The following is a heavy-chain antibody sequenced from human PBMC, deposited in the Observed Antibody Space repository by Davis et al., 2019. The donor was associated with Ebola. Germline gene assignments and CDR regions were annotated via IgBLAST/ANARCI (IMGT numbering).Heavy chain of an antibody. Sequence: PGGSLRLSCVASGFTFSSYSMNWVRQAPGKGLEWVSSISSSSSYIYYADSVKGRFTISRDNAKNSLYLQMNSLRAEDTAVYYCARDGVGYSGYGLRAFDYWGQGTLVTVSS. CDR2: ISSSSSYI. CDR3: ARDGVGYSGYGLRAFDY. CDR1: GFTFSSYS. J-gene: IGHJ4*02. V-gene: IGHV3-21*01. D-gene: IGHD5-12*01.